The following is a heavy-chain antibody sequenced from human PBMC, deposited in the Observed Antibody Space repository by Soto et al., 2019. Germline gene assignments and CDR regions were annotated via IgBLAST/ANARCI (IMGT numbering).Heavy chain of an antibody. CDR1: GFTFSSYG. V-gene: IGHV3-33*01. CDR2: IWYDGSNK. D-gene: IGHD6-13*01. CDR3: ARTQMAAAAGTVYYYYGMGV. Sequence: PGGSLRLSCAASGFTFSSYGMHWVRQAPGKGLEWVAVIWYDGSNKYYADSVKGRFTISRDNSKNTLYLQMNSLRAEDTAVYYCARTQMAAAAGTVYYYYGMGVWGQGTTVTVSS. J-gene: IGHJ6*02.